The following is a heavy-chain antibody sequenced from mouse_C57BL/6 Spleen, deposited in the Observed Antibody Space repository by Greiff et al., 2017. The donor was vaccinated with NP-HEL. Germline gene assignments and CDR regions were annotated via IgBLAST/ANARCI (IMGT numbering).Heavy chain of an antibody. V-gene: IGHV1-26*01. Sequence: EVQLQQSGPELVKPGASVKISCKASGYTFTDYYMNWVKQSHGKSLEWIGDINPNNGGTSYNQKFKGKATLTVDKSSSTAYMELRSLTSEDSAVYYCASPDYYGSSYGFDYWGQGTTLTVSS. CDR2: INPNNGGT. D-gene: IGHD1-1*01. J-gene: IGHJ2*01. CDR1: GYTFTDYY. CDR3: ASPDYYGSSYGFDY.